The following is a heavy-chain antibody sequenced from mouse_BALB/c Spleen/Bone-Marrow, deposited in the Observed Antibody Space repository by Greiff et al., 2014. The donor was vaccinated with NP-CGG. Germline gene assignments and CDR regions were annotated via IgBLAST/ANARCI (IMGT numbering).Heavy chain of an antibody. J-gene: IGHJ4*01. CDR1: GFNIKDTY. CDR2: IDPANGNT. Sequence: EVKLMESGAELVKPGASVKLSCTASGFNIKDTYMHWVKQRPEQGLEWIGRIDPANGNTKYDPKFQGKATIKADTSSNTAYLQLSSLTSEDTAVYYCARGYYDYVYAMDYWGQGTSVTVSS. D-gene: IGHD2-4*01. CDR3: ARGYYDYVYAMDY. V-gene: IGHV14-3*02.